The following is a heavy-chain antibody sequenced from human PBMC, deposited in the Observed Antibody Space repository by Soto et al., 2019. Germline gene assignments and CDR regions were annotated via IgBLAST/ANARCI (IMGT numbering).Heavy chain of an antibody. D-gene: IGHD4-4*01. V-gene: IGHV3-48*02. J-gene: IGHJ6*02. CDR3: AGTVTIVGRYYYYGMDV. CDR1: GFTFSSYS. Sequence: PGGSLRLSCAASGFTFSSYSMNWVRQAPGKGLEWVSYISSSSSTIYYADSVKGRFTISRDNAKNSLYLQMNSLRDEDTAVYYCAGTVTIVGRYYYYGMDVWGQGTTVTVSS. CDR2: ISSSSSTI.